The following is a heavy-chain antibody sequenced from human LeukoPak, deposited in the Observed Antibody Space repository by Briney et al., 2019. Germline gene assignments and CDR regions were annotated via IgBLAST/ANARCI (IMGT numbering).Heavy chain of an antibody. V-gene: IGHV4-4*02. J-gene: IGHJ4*02. Sequence: PSETLSLTCAVSGGSISSSNWWSWVRQPPGKGLEWIGEIYHSGSTNYNPSLKSRVTISVDKSKNQFSLKLSSVTAADTAVYYCARVAPLRVELLPYYFDYWGQGTLVTVSS. CDR3: ARVAPLRVELLPYYFDY. CDR1: GGSISSSNW. D-gene: IGHD1-26*01. CDR2: IYHSGST.